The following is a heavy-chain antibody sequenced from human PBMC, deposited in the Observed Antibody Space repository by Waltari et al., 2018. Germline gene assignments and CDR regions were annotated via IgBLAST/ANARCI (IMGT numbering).Heavy chain of an antibody. CDR2: ICYDGSNK. D-gene: IGHD5-12*01. J-gene: IGHJ6*02. V-gene: IGHV3-33*01. CDR3: ARDHVATIQDYYYYYGMDD. Sequence: QVQLVESGGGVVQPGRSLRLSCATSGFTFSSYGMPWISKAPAKGLEWVAVICYDGSNKYYADSVKGRFTISRDNSKNTLYLQMNSLRAEDTAVYYCARDHVATIQDYYYYYGMDDWGQGTTVTVSS. CDR1: GFTFSSYG.